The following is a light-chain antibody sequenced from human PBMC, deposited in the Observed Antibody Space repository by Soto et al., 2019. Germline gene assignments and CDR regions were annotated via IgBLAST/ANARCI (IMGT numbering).Light chain of an antibody. CDR2: GAS. CDR3: QQYGSSGT. J-gene: IGKJ1*01. CDR1: QSVSSN. V-gene: IGKV3-15*01. Sequence: EIVMTQSPATLSVSPGERATLSCRASQSVSSNLVLYQQKPGQAPRLLIHGASTRATGIPSRFSGSGSGTEFTLTISSLQSEDFAVYFCQQYGSSGTFGQGTKV.